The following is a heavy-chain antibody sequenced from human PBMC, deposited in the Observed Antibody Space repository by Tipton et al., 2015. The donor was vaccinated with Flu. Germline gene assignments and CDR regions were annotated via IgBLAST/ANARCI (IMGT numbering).Heavy chain of an antibody. CDR3: AREEWKEEMGTDAAYYYHYYALDV. D-gene: IGHD5-24*01. Sequence: GLVKPSETLSLTCTVSGDSVSSANYYWSWIRQPPGKQLEWIGYIHSSGTAYYNPSVKSRVTISVDMSKNHFSLRLSSVTAADTAVYYCAREEWKEEMGTDAAYYYHYYALDVWGQGTTVTVSS. V-gene: IGHV4-61*03. CDR2: IHSSGTA. CDR1: GDSVSSANYY. J-gene: IGHJ6*02.